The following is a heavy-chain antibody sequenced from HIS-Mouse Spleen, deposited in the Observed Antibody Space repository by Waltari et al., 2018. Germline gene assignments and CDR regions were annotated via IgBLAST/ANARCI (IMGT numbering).Heavy chain of an antibody. CDR2: ISSSSSTI. D-gene: IGHD1-26*01. CDR1: GFTFSSYG. J-gene: IGHJ4*02. V-gene: IGHV3-48*01. Sequence: EVQLVESGGGWVQPGGSLRLAWAASGFTFSSYGMNWVRQAPGKGLEWVSYISSSSSTIYYADSVKGRFTISRDNAKNSLYLQMNSLRAEDTAVYYCARGPYIVGATTGIDYWGQGTLVTVSS. CDR3: ARGPYIVGATTGIDY.